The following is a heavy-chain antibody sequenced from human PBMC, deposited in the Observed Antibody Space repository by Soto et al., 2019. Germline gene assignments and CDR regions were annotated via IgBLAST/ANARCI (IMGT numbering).Heavy chain of an antibody. V-gene: IGHV1-69*13. CDR2: IIPIFGTA. J-gene: IGHJ3*02. CDR3: ARDLRLSYSSSDAPAFDI. CDR1: GGTFSSYA. D-gene: IGHD6-6*01. Sequence: ASLKVSCKASGGTFSSYAISWVRQAPGQGLEWMGGIIPIFGTANYAQKFQGRVTITADESTSTAYMELSSLRSEDTAVYYCARDLRLSYSSSDAPAFDIWGQGTMVTVSS.